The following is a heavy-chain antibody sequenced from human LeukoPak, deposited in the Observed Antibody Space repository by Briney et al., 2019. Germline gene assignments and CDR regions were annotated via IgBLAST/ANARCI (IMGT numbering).Heavy chain of an antibody. CDR1: GDSVSSNSAA. Sequence: SQTLSFTCAISGDSVSSNSAAWNWIRQSPSRGLEWLGRTYYRSKWYNDYAVSVKSRITINPDTSKNQFSLQLNSVTPKDTAVYYCARDLGYCSGGSCYSDYYYYGMDVWGQGTTVTVSS. J-gene: IGHJ6*02. V-gene: IGHV6-1*01. CDR3: ARDLGYCSGGSCYSDYYYYGMDV. D-gene: IGHD2-15*01. CDR2: TYYRSKWYN.